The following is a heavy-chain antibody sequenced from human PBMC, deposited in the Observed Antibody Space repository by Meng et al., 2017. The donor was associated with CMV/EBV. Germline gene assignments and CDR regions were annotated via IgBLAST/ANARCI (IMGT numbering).Heavy chain of an antibody. CDR1: GFTFSSYS. CDR3: ARESVAAPPAGYGMDV. J-gene: IGHJ6*02. V-gene: IGHV3-48*04. CDR2: ISSSSSTI. D-gene: IGHD6-6*01. Sequence: GESLKISCAASGFTFSSYSMNWVRQAPGKGLEWVSYISSSSSTIYYADSVKGRFTISRDNAKNSLYLQMNSLRAEDTAVYYCARESVAAPPAGYGMDVWGQGTTVTVSS.